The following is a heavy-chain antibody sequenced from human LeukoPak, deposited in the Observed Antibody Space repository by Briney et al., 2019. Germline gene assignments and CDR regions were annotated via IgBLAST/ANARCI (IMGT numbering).Heavy chain of an antibody. CDR1: GGSISSGGYY. CDR3: ARHEGIGRGFTVAGPLFDY. J-gene: IGHJ4*02. V-gene: IGHV4-61*08. D-gene: IGHD6-19*01. Sequence: PSETLSLTCTVSGGSISSGGYYWSWIRQHPGKGLEWIGYIYYSGSTNYNPSLKSRVTISVDTSKNQFSLKLSSVTAADTAVYYCARHEGIGRGFTVAGPLFDYWGQGTLVTVSS. CDR2: IYYSGST.